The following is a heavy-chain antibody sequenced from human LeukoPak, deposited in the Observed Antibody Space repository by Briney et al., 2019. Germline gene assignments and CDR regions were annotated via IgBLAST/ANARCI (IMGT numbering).Heavy chain of an antibody. J-gene: IGHJ4*02. D-gene: IGHD1-26*01. CDR3: TRGGGSYYSPIDY. CDR2: IYYSGST. Sequence: PSETLSLTCTVSGGSISSYYWSWIRQPPGKGLEWIGYIYYSGSTNYNPSLKSRVTISGDTSKNQFSLKLSSVTAADTAVYYCTRGGGSYYSPIDYWGQGTLVTVSS. CDR1: GGSISSYY. V-gene: IGHV4-59*01.